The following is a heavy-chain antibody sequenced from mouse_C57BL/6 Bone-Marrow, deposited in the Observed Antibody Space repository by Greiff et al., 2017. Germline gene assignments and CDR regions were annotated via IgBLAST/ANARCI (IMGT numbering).Heavy chain of an antibody. Sequence: VKLMESGPGLVAPSQSLSITCTVSGFSLTSYGVDWVRQSPGKGLEWLGVIWGVGSTNYNSAFKSRLSISKDNSKSQVFLKMNSLQTDDTAMYYCASYDYDGGFAYWGQGTLVTVSA. CDR2: IWGVGST. CDR3: ASYDYDGGFAY. D-gene: IGHD2-4*01. CDR1: GFSLTSYG. V-gene: IGHV2-6*01. J-gene: IGHJ3*01.